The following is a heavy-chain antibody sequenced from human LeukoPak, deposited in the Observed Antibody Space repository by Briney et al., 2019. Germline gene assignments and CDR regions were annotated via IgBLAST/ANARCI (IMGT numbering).Heavy chain of an antibody. V-gene: IGHV3-73*01. Sequence: GGSLRLSCAASGFTFSGSAIHWVRQASGKGLEWVGRIRDKANSYATAYIASVKGRFTISRDDSKNTAYLQMSSLKTEGTAVYYCTRWDCTTTGCYPFDYWGQGTLVTVSS. J-gene: IGHJ4*02. D-gene: IGHD2-2*01. CDR1: GFTFSGSA. CDR3: TRWDCTTTGCYPFDY. CDR2: IRDKANSYAT.